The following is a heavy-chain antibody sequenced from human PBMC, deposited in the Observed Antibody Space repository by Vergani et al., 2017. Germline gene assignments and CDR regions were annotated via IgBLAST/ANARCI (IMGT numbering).Heavy chain of an antibody. CDR2: IYPGDSDT. J-gene: IGHJ4*02. Sequence: EVQLVQSGAEVKKPGESLKISCKGSGYSFTSYWIGWVRQMPGKGLEWMGIIYPGDSDTRDSPSFQGQVTVAADKSISTAYLQWSSLKASDTAMYYCARLRTPDFWSAQQGYFDYWGQGTLVTVSS. CDR3: ARLRTPDFWSAQQGYFDY. D-gene: IGHD3-3*01. CDR1: GYSFTSYW. V-gene: IGHV5-51*01.